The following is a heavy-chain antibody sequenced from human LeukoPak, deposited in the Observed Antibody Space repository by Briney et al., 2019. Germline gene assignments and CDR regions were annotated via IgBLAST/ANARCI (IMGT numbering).Heavy chain of an antibody. V-gene: IGHV1-69*05. D-gene: IGHD2-21*01. CDR3: ARGQERIMWFFDN. J-gene: IGHJ4*02. Sequence: ASVKVSCKASGDPFGSYALSWVRQAPGQGLEWVGGIVPIFGKTTYAQKFQGRLAITTDESTSTTYMELSSLTSADTAVYYCARGQERIMWFFDNWGQGTLVTVSS. CDR2: IVPIFGKT. CDR1: GDPFGSYA.